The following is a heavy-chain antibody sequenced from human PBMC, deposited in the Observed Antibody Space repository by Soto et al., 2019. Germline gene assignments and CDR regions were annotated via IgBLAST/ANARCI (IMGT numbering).Heavy chain of an antibody. J-gene: IGHJ6*02. CDR1: GGSFSGYY. Sequence: PSETLSLTCAVYGGSFSGYYWSWIRQPPGKGLEWIGEINHSGSTNYNPSLKSRVTISVDTSKNQFSLKLSSVTAADTAVYYCARGPQLLWFGELLLPSDYFGMEVWGQGTAVTVSS. V-gene: IGHV4-34*01. CDR2: INHSGST. D-gene: IGHD3-10*01. CDR3: ARGPQLLWFGELLLPSDYFGMEV.